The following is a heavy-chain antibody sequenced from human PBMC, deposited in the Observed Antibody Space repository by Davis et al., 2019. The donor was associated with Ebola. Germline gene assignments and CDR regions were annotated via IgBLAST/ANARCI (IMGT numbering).Heavy chain of an antibody. D-gene: IGHD6-19*01. CDR2: INSEGKKT. CDR1: GFTFSNFW. J-gene: IGHJ3*02. Sequence: GESLKISCAASGFTFSNFWMSWVRQAPGKGLVCVSYINSEGKKTSYADSVKGRFTISRDNAKNTLYLQMNSLRVEDTAVYFCAREGAATGWHDPFDIWGQGTMVTVS. V-gene: IGHV3-74*01. CDR3: AREGAATGWHDPFDI.